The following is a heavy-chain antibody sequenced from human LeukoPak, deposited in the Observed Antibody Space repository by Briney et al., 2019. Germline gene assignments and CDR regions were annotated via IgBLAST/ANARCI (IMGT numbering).Heavy chain of an antibody. CDR1: GGSISSGSYY. D-gene: IGHD5-24*01. V-gene: IGHV4-61*02. CDR2: IYTSGST. Sequence: SQTLSLTCTVSGGSISSGSYYWSWIRQPARKGLEWIGRIYTSGSTNYNPSLKSRVTISVDTSKNQFSLKLSSVTAADTAVYYCATAGRDGYNYSGGGFDYWGQGTLVTVSS. J-gene: IGHJ4*02. CDR3: ATAGRDGYNYSGGGFDY.